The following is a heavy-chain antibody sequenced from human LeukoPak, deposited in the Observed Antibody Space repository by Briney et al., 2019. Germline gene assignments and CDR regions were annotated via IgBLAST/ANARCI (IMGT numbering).Heavy chain of an antibody. Sequence: GGSLRLSCAASGFTFDDYGMSWVRQAPGKGLEWVSGINWNGGSTGYADSVKGRFTISRDNAKNSLYLQMNSLRAEDTALYHCARWIAGYGSGYFDYWGQGTLVTVSS. CDR1: GFTFDDYG. D-gene: IGHD3-10*01. CDR2: INWNGGST. J-gene: IGHJ4*02. V-gene: IGHV3-20*01. CDR3: ARWIAGYGSGYFDY.